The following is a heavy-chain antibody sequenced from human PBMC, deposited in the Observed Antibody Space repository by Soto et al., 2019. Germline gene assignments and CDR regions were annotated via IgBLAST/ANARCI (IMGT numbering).Heavy chain of an antibody. CDR2: ISWNSGSI. J-gene: IGHJ3*02. CDR1: GSTSDDYA. V-gene: IGHV3-9*02. CDR3: AKDLRGGFDI. Sequence: SLRPACEASGSTSDDYAMHWVRQVPGKGVEWVLGISWNSGSIGYADSVKGRFTMSRDNAKNSLYLQMNSLRPEDTALYYCAKDLRGGFDIWGQGTVVTVSS. D-gene: IGHD5-12*01.